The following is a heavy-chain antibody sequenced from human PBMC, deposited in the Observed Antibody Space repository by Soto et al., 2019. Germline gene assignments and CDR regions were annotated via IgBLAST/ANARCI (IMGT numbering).Heavy chain of an antibody. CDR2: IWYDGSNK. Sequence: GGSLRLSCAASGFTFSSYGMHWVRQAPGKGLEWVAVIWYDGSNKYYADSVKGRFTISRDNSKNTLYLQMNSLRAEDTAVYYCARDEADIVVVPAADLYYYYYYHMDVWGKGTTVTVSS. D-gene: IGHD2-2*01. V-gene: IGHV3-33*01. J-gene: IGHJ6*03. CDR3: ARDEADIVVVPAADLYYYYYYHMDV. CDR1: GFTFSSYG.